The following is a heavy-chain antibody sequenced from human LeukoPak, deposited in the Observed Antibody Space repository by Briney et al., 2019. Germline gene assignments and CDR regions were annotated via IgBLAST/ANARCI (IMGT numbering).Heavy chain of an antibody. CDR1: GFTFNKYG. D-gene: IGHD3-10*01. V-gene: IGHV3-23*01. CDR3: AKYVFSYGAGSYLAH. Sequence: GGSLRLSCAASGFTFNKYGMSWVRQAPGKGLEWVSGISGSGSNTYYAESVKDRFIISRDSTKNTLFLQVNSLRVEDTAVYYCAKYVFSYGAGSYLAHWGRGTLVSVSS. J-gene: IGHJ4*02. CDR2: ISGSGSNT.